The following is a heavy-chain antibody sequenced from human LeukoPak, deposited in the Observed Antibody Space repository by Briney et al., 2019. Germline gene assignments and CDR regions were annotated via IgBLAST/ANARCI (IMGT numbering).Heavy chain of an antibody. CDR2: ISSSGTYK. D-gene: IGHD6-19*01. CDR3: ARDYSSGWYHFDY. J-gene: IGHJ4*02. CDR1: AFNFSDFS. V-gene: IGHV3-21*01. Sequence: GGSLRLSCVASAFNFSDFSMNWVRQAPGKGLEWVSSISSSGTYKYYADSLEGRITISRDNGKNSLFLQVNSLRAEDTAVYYCARDYSSGWYHFDYWGQGTLVTVSS.